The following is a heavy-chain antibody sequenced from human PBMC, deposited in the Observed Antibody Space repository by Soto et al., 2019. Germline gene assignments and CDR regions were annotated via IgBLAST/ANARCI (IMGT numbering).Heavy chain of an antibody. V-gene: IGHV3-53*01. CDR1: GFTVSNNY. Sequence: PGGSLRLSCAASGFTVSNNYMIWFRLPPGKGLEWVSLIYSGGTTYYADSVKGRFTISRDNSKNTLYLQMNSLRVEDTAVYYCARKGWGMATVGMWGRETLVTVSS. CDR2: IYSGGTT. D-gene: IGHD4-4*01. CDR3: ARKGWGMATVGM. J-gene: IGHJ4*02.